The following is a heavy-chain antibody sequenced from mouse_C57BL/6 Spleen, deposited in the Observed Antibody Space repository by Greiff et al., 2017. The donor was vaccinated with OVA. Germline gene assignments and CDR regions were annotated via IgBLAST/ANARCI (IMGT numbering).Heavy chain of an antibody. CDR2: IDPSDSYT. CDR3: ARNRDSSGYEFAD. V-gene: IGHV1-50*01. J-gene: IGHJ3*01. CDR1: GYTFTSYW. D-gene: IGHD3-2*02. Sequence: QVQLQQPGAELVKPGASVKLSCKASGYTFTSYWMQWVKQRPGQGLEWIGEIDPSDSYTNYNQKFKGKATLTVDTSSSTAYMQLSSLTSEDSAVYYCARNRDSSGYEFADWGQGTLVTVSA.